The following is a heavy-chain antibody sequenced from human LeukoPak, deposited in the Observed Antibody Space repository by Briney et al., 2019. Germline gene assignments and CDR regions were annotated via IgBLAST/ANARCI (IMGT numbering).Heavy chain of an antibody. CDR3: ARELGGNSLAFDI. V-gene: IGHV4-59*01. CDR2: IYYSGST. J-gene: IGHJ3*02. D-gene: IGHD4-23*01. CDR1: GGSISGYY. Sequence: SETLSLTCTVSGGSISGYYWSWIRQPPGKGLEWIGHIYYSGSTNYNPSLKSRVTISVDTSKNQFSLKLSSVTAADTAVYYCARELGGNSLAFDIWGQGTMVTVSS.